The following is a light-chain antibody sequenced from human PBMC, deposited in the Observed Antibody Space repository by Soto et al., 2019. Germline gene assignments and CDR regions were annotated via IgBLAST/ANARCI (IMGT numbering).Light chain of an antibody. J-gene: IGLJ2*01. CDR1: SSDVGAYNS. CDR3: SSYAGSSTFVV. CDR2: EVI. Sequence: QSALTQPPSASGSPGQSVTISCTGTSSDVGAYNSVSWYQQHPGKAPKLMIYEVIKRPSGVPDRFSGSKSDNTASLTVSGLQAEDEAVYYCSSYAGSSTFVVFGGGTKLTVL. V-gene: IGLV2-8*01.